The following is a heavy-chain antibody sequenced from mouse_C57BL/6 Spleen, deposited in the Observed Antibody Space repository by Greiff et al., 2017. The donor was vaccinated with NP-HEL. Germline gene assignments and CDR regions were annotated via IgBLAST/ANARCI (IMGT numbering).Heavy chain of an antibody. V-gene: IGHV3-6*01. CDR2: ISYDGSN. D-gene: IGHD2-4*01. Sequence: EVKLLESGPGLVKPSQSLSLTCSVTGYSITSGYYWNGIRQFPGNKLEWMGYISYDGSNNYNPSLKNPITITRDTSKNHFNLKLNSVTTEDTATYDSARDRDYDYEGYFDYWGQGTTLTVSS. CDR3: ARDRDYDYEGYFDY. J-gene: IGHJ2*01. CDR1: GYSITSGYY.